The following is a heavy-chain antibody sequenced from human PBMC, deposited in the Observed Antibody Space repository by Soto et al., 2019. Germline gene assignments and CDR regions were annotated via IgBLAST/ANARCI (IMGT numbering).Heavy chain of an antibody. V-gene: IGHV4-4*07. Sequence: SETLSLTCTVSGGSISSYYWSWIRQPAGKGLEWIGRIYTSGSTNYNPSLKSRVTISVDTSKNQFSLKLSSVTAADTAVYYCARDGPVYARNWFDLWGQRTLVTVSS. CDR1: GGSISSYY. J-gene: IGHJ5*02. D-gene: IGHD3-10*02. CDR3: ARDGPVYARNWFDL. CDR2: IYTSGST.